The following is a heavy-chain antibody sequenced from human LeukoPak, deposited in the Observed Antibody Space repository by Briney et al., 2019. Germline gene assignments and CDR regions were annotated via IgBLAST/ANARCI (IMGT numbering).Heavy chain of an antibody. CDR2: IYSGGST. Sequence: PGGSLRLSCAVSGFTVSSNYMTWVRQAPGKGLEWVSFIYSGGSTYYADSVKGRFTISRDNSKNTVYLQMNNLTAEDTALYYCVRGANYDSGSYYSDGYFQNWGQGTLVTVSS. J-gene: IGHJ1*01. V-gene: IGHV3-53*01. CDR3: VRGANYDSGSYYSDGYFQN. CDR1: GFTVSSNY. D-gene: IGHD3-10*01.